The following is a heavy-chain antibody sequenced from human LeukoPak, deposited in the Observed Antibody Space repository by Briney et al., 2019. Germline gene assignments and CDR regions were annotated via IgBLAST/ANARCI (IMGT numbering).Heavy chain of an antibody. CDR1: GFTFADYA. CDR2: IRSKAAGGAL. CDR3: TREEGHKSPC. Sequence: GGSLRLSCSASGFTFADYAMSWVRQAPGKGLEWVGFIRSKAAGGALEHAASVEGRFTISRDDPKGIAYLQMNSLRTDDTAVYYCTREEGHKSPCWGQGTLVTVSS. V-gene: IGHV3-49*04. J-gene: IGHJ4*02.